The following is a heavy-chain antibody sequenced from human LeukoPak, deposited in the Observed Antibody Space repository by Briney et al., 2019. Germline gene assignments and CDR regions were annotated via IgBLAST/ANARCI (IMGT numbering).Heavy chain of an antibody. CDR3: ARDHRANGNFVSATTFDF. CDR1: GYSFTSYA. J-gene: IGHJ4*02. CDR2: INVDSGNT. Sequence: VASVKVSCKASGYSFTSYAMHLVRQALGQRPEWMGWINVDSGNTKYSEKFQDRVTITRDTSAGTAYVELSRLSSEDTAIYYCARDHRANGNFVSATTFDFWGQGTLVTVSS. V-gene: IGHV1-3*01. D-gene: IGHD2/OR15-2a*01.